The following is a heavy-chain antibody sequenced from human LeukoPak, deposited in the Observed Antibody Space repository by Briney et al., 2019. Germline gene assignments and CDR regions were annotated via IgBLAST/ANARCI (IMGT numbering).Heavy chain of an antibody. Sequence: PGGSLRLSCAASGFTFSSYAMSWVRQAPGKGLEWVSAISGSGGSTYYADSVKGRSTISRDNSKKLYLQMNSLRAEDTAVYYCAKQGVVVISPLDYWGQGTLVTVSS. J-gene: IGHJ4*02. D-gene: IGHD3-22*01. CDR1: GFTFSSYA. V-gene: IGHV3-23*01. CDR2: ISGSGGST. CDR3: AKQGVVVISPLDY.